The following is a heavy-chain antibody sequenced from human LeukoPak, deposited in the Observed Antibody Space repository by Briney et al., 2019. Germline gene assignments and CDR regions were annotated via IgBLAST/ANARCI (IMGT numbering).Heavy chain of an antibody. CDR1: GYMFTRYG. Sequence: ASVKVSCKASGYMFTRYGISWVRQAPGQGLEWMGWINPNSGGTNYVQKFQGRVTMTRDTSISTAYMELSRLRSDNTAVYFCARVVVVAAIYFDYWGQGTLVTVSS. D-gene: IGHD2-15*01. V-gene: IGHV1-2*02. CDR3: ARVVVVAAIYFDY. CDR2: INPNSGGT. J-gene: IGHJ4*02.